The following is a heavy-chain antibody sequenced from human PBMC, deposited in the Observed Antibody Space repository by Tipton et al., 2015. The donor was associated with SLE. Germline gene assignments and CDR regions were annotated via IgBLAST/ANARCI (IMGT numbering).Heavy chain of an antibody. Sequence: TLSLTCAVYGGSFSGYYWSWIRQPPGKGLEWIGEINHSGSTNYNPSLKSRVAMSVDRSKSQFSLKVTSVTPADTAVYYCARAFETAAGTAFDMWGQGTLVSVSS. J-gene: IGHJ3*02. V-gene: IGHV4-34*01. CDR1: GGSFSGYY. D-gene: IGHD6-13*01. CDR3: ARAFETAAGTAFDM. CDR2: INHSGST.